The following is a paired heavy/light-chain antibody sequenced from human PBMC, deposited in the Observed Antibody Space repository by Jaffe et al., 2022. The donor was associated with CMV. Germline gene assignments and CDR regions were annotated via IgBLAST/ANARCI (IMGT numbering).Light chain of an antibody. CDR1: SSDIGYYNY. Sequence: SALTQPASVFGSPGQSIAISCTGTSSDIGYYNYVSWYQQHPGKAPKLLIYDVSDRPSGVSNRFSGSKSGNTASLTISGLQPEDEADYYCSSYTISGTGVFGGGTKVTVL. V-gene: IGLV2-14*03. CDR3: SSYTISGTGV. J-gene: IGLJ3*02. CDR2: DVS.
Heavy chain of an antibody. Sequence: EVQLLESGGGLGQPGGSLRLSCAASGFNFNSYAMSWVRQAPGKGLECVSVISVNGDSAYYTDSVKGRFTISRDNSKNTLDLQMNSLRLEDTAVYYCAKDLVYMRTAVPGSEKFDHWGQGTLVTVSS. CDR1: GFNFNSYA. J-gene: IGHJ4*02. CDR3: AKDLVYMRTAVPGSEKFDH. D-gene: IGHD2-8*01. CDR2: ISVNGDSA. V-gene: IGHV3-23*01.